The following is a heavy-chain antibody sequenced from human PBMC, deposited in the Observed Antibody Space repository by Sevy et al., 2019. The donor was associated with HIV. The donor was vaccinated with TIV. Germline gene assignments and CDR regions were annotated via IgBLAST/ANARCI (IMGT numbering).Heavy chain of an antibody. CDR3: AREGCTRPHDY. V-gene: IGHV3-23*01. J-gene: IGHJ4*02. Sequence: HPGGSLRLSCAASGFAFYDYSMSWIRQAPGKGLEWVATLSFGCGKINYADSVKGRFTISRDNSKNSFYLQMDNLRVEDTALYYCAREGCTRPHDYWGQGTRVTVSS. CDR2: LSFGCGKI. CDR1: GFAFYDYS. D-gene: IGHD2-8*01.